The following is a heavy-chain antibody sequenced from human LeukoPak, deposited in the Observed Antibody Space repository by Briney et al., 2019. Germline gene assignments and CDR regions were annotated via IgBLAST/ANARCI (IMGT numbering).Heavy chain of an antibody. Sequence: GGSLRLSCAASGLTVSRNYMGWVRQAPGRGLEWISVFYSDGSTYYADSVKGRFTISRDNSKNTLDLQMNSLRAEDTAEYYCARENLAGIFPYGMDVWGQGTTVTVSS. V-gene: IGHV3-66*01. CDR1: GLTVSRNY. CDR2: FYSDGST. CDR3: ARENLAGIFPYGMDV. D-gene: IGHD1-14*01. J-gene: IGHJ6*02.